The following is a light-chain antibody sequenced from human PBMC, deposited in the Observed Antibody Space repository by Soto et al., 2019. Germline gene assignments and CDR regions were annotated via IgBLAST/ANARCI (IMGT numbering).Light chain of an antibody. CDR2: DAS. CDR1: QSISSW. V-gene: IGKV1-5*01. Sequence: DIQMTQSPSTLSASVGDRVTITCRASQSISSWLAWYQQKPGKAPKVMIYDASSLESGVPSRFSGSGSGSGTEFTLTISSLQPDDFATDYCQQYSSSSRTFGQGTKVEIK. J-gene: IGKJ1*01. CDR3: QQYSSSSRT.